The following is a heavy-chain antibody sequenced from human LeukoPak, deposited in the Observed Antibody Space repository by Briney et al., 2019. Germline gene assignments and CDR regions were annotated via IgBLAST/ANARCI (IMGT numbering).Heavy chain of an antibody. Sequence: GGSLRLSCAASGFTFSDYNMRWIRQAPGKGLEWVSSISRSGSTKYYADSVKGRFTISRDNAKNSLFLQMNSLRAEDTAVYYCARDQYYDSKGWFDPWGQGTLVTVSS. D-gene: IGHD3-22*01. CDR3: ARDQYYDSKGWFDP. V-gene: IGHV3-11*01. CDR2: ISRSGSTK. J-gene: IGHJ5*02. CDR1: GFTFSDYN.